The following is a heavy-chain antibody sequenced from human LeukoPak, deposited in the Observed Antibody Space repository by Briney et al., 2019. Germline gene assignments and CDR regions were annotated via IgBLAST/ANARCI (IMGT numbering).Heavy chain of an antibody. CDR3: AKAHYDSSGYYGLGGAIDY. CDR1: GFTCSSYA. J-gene: IGHJ4*02. Sequence: GASLRLSGAASGFTCSSYAMSWVRQAPGKGLEWVSAISGSGGSTYYADSVKGRFTIYRDNSKNTLYLQMKSPRAADRAAYYCAKAHYDSSGYYGLGGAIDYWGQGTLVTVSS. D-gene: IGHD3-22*01. V-gene: IGHV3-23*01. CDR2: ISGSGGST.